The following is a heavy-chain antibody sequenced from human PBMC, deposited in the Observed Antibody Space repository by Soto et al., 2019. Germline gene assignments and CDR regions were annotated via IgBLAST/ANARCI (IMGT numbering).Heavy chain of an antibody. V-gene: IGHV5-51*01. CDR2: IYPGDSDT. J-gene: IGHJ4*02. D-gene: IGHD6-19*01. Sequence: PGESLKISCKGSGYSFTSYWIGWLRQMPVKGLEWMGIIYPGDSDTRYSPSFEGQVTISADTSISTAYLQWISLKASDTATYYCARPLDTSGWTEYWGQGTLVTVSS. CDR1: GYSFTSYW. CDR3: ARPLDTSGWTEY.